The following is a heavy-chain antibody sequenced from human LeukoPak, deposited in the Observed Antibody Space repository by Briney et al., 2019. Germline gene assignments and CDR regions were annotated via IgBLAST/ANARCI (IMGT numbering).Heavy chain of an antibody. D-gene: IGHD6-19*01. J-gene: IGHJ4*02. V-gene: IGHV4-59*12. CDR2: IYYSGST. CDR1: GGSISGYY. CDR3: ARGSVAGDFDY. Sequence: SETLSLTCTVSGGSISGYYWSWIRQPPGKGLECIGHIYYSGSTNYNPSLKSRVTISVDKSKKQFSLKLNSVTAADTAVYFCARGSVAGDFDYWGQGTLVTVSS.